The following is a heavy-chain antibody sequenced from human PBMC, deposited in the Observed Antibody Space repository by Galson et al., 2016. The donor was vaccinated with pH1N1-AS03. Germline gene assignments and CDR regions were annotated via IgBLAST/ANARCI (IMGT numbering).Heavy chain of an antibody. CDR2: SYDGSEK. V-gene: IGHV3-30*01. Sequence: SYDGSEKYYADSVQGRVTISRDNSKNTVHLELNSLRGADTAVYYCVRSLAAAGNYWGQGTLVIVSS. J-gene: IGHJ4*02. CDR3: VRSLAAAGNY. D-gene: IGHD6-13*01.